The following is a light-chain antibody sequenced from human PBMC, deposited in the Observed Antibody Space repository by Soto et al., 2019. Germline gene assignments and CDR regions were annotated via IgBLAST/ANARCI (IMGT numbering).Light chain of an antibody. CDR2: GAS. J-gene: IGKJ1*01. V-gene: IGKV3-15*01. Sequence: EIVLTQSPGTLSSSPGERATLFCRASQSVSSTYLAWYQQKPGQAPRLLIYGASSRATGIPARFSGSGSGTEFTLTISSLQSEDFAVYYWQQYTNWPPWTFGQGTKVEIK. CDR1: QSVSSTY. CDR3: QQYTNWPPWT.